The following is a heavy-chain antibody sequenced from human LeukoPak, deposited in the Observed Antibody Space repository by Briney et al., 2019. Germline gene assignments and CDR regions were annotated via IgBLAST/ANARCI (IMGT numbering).Heavy chain of an antibody. CDR3: ARTDYTTFDI. J-gene: IGHJ3*02. Sequence: GGSLRLSCAASGFTFSSYSMNWVRQAPGKGLEWVSYVGSGSATEYYADSVKGRFTISRDNARNSLFLQMNSLRDDDTAIYYCARTDYTTFDIWGQGTMVTVSS. CDR1: GFTFSSYS. D-gene: IGHD4-11*01. V-gene: IGHV3-48*02. CDR2: VGSGSATE.